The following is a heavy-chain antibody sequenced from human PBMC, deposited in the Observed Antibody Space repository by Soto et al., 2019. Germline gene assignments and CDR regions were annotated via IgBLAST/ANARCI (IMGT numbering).Heavy chain of an antibody. J-gene: IGHJ6*02. D-gene: IGHD3-22*01. CDR3: AREVVVANYYYYGMDV. Sequence: ASVKVSCKASGYTFTSYGISWVRQAPGQGLEWMGWISAYNGNTNYAQKLQGRVTITTDTSTSTAYMELRSLRSDDMAVYYCAREVVVANYYYYGMDVWGQGTTVTVSS. V-gene: IGHV1-18*03. CDR1: GYTFTSYG. CDR2: ISAYNGNT.